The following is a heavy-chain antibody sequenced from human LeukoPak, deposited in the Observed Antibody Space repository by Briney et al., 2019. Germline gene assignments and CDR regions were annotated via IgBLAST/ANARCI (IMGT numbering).Heavy chain of an antibody. V-gene: IGHV1-18*01. Sequence: ASVKVSCKASGCTFTSYGISWVRQAPGQGLEWMGWISAYNGNTNYAQKLQGRVTMTTDTSTSTAYMELRSLRSDDTAVYYCARDSPPGRYFDWLSAFDIWGQGTMVTVSS. CDR2: ISAYNGNT. J-gene: IGHJ3*02. CDR3: ARDSPPGRYFDWLSAFDI. CDR1: GCTFTSYG. D-gene: IGHD3-9*01.